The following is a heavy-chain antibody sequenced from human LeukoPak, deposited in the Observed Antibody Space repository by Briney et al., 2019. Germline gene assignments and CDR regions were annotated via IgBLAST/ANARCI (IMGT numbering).Heavy chain of an antibody. CDR3: VKEKTTVTSRGAFEI. Sequence: GGSLRLSCAASGFIFSDYGMHWVRQAPGKGLEWVTFIRSDGSFKSYAASVKGRFSISRDNSNNKFYVQMNNLTPEDTAIYYCVKEKTTVTSRGAFEIWGHGTMVTVSS. CDR1: GFIFSDYG. CDR2: IRSDGSFK. J-gene: IGHJ3*02. V-gene: IGHV3-30*02. D-gene: IGHD4-17*01.